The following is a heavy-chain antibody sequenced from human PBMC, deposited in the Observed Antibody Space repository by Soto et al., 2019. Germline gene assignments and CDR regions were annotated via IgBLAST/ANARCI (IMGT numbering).Heavy chain of an antibody. V-gene: IGHV4-34*01. CDR3: ARAPVAGTTVFDY. Sequence: SEILSLTGTFYGGSFRCYYWMLVRPPPGKGLEWIGEINHSGSTNYNPSLKSRVTISVDTSKNQFSLKLSSVTAADTAVYYCARAPVAGTTVFDYWGQGTLVTVSS. D-gene: IGHD6-19*01. CDR1: GGSFRCYY. CDR2: INHSGST. J-gene: IGHJ4*02.